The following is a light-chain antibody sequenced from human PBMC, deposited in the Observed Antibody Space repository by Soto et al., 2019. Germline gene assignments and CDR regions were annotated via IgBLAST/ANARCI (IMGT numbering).Light chain of an antibody. Sequence: EIVLTQSPGTLSLSPGERATLSCRASQSVSSNYLAWYQQKPGQAPRLLIYGVSTRTTGIPDRFSGSGSGTDFTLTISRLEPEDFAMYHCQQYSSSPRTFGQGTKVEIK. J-gene: IGKJ1*01. CDR1: QSVSSNY. CDR3: QQYSSSPRT. CDR2: GVS. V-gene: IGKV3-20*01.